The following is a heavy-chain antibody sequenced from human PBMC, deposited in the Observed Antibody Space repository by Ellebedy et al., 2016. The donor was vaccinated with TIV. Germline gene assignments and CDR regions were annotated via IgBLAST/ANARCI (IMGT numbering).Heavy chain of an antibody. J-gene: IGHJ4*02. Sequence: ASVKVSCXASGYTFTAYYIHWVRQAPGQGLEWMGWINPSSGGTNYAQRFQGRVTMTRDTSISTAYMELSRLRSDDTAVYYCAKIPRLMLRGVMADYWGQGTLVTVSS. CDR3: AKIPRLMLRGVMADY. D-gene: IGHD3-10*01. V-gene: IGHV1-2*02. CDR1: GYTFTAYY. CDR2: INPSSGGT.